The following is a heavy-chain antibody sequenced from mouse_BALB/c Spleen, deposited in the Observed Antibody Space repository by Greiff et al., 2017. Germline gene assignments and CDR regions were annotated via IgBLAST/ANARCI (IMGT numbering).Heavy chain of an antibody. CDR2: ISYSGST. CDR1: GYSITSDYA. V-gene: IGHV3-2*02. D-gene: IGHD1-1*01. J-gene: IGHJ2*01. Sequence: EVKLVESGPGLVKPSQSLSLTCTVTGYSITSDYAWNWIRQFPGNKLEWMGYISYSGSTSYNPSLKSRISITRDTSKNQFFLQLNSVTTEDTATYYCARGTTVVATDYFDYWGQGTTLTVSS. CDR3: ARGTTVVATDYFDY.